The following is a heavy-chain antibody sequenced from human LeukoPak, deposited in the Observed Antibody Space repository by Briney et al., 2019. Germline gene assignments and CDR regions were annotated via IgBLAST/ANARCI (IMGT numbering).Heavy chain of an antibody. Sequence: GGSLRLSCAASGFTFSSYEMNWVRQAPEKGLEWVSYISNTGTTIYYADSVKGRFTISRDNAKNSLYLQMNSLRPEDTAAYYCARGGAADYWGQGTLVTVSS. CDR1: GFTFSSYE. V-gene: IGHV3-48*03. CDR3: ARGGAADY. D-gene: IGHD1-26*01. J-gene: IGHJ4*02. CDR2: ISNTGTTI.